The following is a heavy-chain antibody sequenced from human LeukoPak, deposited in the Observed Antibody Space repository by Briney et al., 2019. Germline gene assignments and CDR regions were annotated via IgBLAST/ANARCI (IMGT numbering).Heavy chain of an antibody. CDR1: GFTFTSYA. CDR2: ITGSGDST. D-gene: IGHD5-24*01. Sequence: GGSLRLSCAASGFTFTSYAMSWVRQAPGKGLEWVSAITGSGDSTFYADSVKGRFSISRDNSKNTLYLQMNSLRAEDTAVYYCAKVQEMATILPPFHYWGQGTLVTVSS. V-gene: IGHV3-23*01. J-gene: IGHJ4*02. CDR3: AKVQEMATILPPFHY.